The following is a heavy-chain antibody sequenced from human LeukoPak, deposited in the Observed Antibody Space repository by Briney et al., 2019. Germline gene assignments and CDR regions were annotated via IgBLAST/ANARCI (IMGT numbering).Heavy chain of an antibody. CDR3: ARVMGSGYYPQTDYFDY. D-gene: IGHD3-22*01. CDR1: GGSISGYY. J-gene: IGHJ4*02. Sequence: SETLSLTCAVYGGSISGYYWSWIRQPPGKGLEWIGEINHSGSTNYNPSLKSRVTISVDTSKNQFSLKLSSVTAADTAVYYCARVMGSGYYPQTDYFDYWGQGTLVTVSS. V-gene: IGHV4-34*01. CDR2: INHSGST.